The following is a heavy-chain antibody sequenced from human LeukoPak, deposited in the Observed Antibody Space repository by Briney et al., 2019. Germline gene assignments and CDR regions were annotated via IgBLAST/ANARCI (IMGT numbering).Heavy chain of an antibody. CDR3: ARGITMVRGNY. Sequence: GGSLRLSCAASGFTVSSNYMSWVRQAPGKGLEWVSVIYSGGSTYYADSVKGRFTISRDNSKNTLYLQMNSLRAEDTAVHYCARGITMVRGNYWGQGTLVTVSS. J-gene: IGHJ4*02. V-gene: IGHV3-66*01. CDR1: GFTVSSNY. D-gene: IGHD3-10*01. CDR2: IYSGGST.